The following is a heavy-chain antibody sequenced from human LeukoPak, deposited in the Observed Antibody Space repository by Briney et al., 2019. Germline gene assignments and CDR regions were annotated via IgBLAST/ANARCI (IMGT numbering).Heavy chain of an antibody. D-gene: IGHD2/OR15-2a*01. CDR2: ISSGSSTI. CDR3: ARRLSMPTLTTPDWKY. J-gene: IGHJ4*02. Sequence: GGSLRLSCAASGFIFSSFEMNWVRQAPGKGLEWLSYISSGSSTIYYADSVKGRFTISRDNAKNSLYLQMNNLRAEDTAVYYCARRLSMPTLTTPDWKYWGQGTLVTVSS. V-gene: IGHV3-48*03. CDR1: GFIFSSFE.